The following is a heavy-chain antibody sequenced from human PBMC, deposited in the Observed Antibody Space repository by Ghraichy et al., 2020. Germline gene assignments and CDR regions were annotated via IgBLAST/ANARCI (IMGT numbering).Heavy chain of an antibody. J-gene: IGHJ4*02. V-gene: IGHV3-23*01. CDR1: RFTFSSYA. D-gene: IGHD1-14*01. CDR2: ITASGGST. Sequence: GGSLRLSCETSRFTFSSYAMTWVRQAPGQGLQWISGITASGGSTYSADSVKGRFTISRDNSKNTLYLQMNSLRAEDTAVYYCARVGSTRWFLDYWGQGTLVTVSS. CDR3: ARVGSTRWFLDY.